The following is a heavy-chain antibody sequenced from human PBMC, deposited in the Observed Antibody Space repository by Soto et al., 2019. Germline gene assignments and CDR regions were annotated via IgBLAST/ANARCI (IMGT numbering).Heavy chain of an antibody. CDR2: INHSGST. Sequence: QVQLQQWGAGLLKPSETLSLTCAVYGGSFSGYYWSWIRQPPGKGLEWSGEINHSGSTNYNPSLKSRVTISVDTSKNQFSLKLSSVTAADTAVYYCARGSDIVVVPAGKYFDYWGQGTLVTVSS. J-gene: IGHJ4*02. V-gene: IGHV4-34*01. CDR3: ARGSDIVVVPAGKYFDY. D-gene: IGHD2-2*01. CDR1: GGSFSGYY.